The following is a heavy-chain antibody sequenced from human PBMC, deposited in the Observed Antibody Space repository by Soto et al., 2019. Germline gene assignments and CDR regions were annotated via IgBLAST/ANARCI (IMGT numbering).Heavy chain of an antibody. D-gene: IGHD3-22*01. J-gene: IGHJ4*02. CDR2: IGGSGGGT. CDR3: AKGPTYYYDSSGYFDY. V-gene: IGHV3-23*01. CDR1: GFTFSRYA. Sequence: PGGSLRLSCAASGFTFSRYAMSWVRQAPGKGLEWVSAIGGSGGGTYYADSVKGRFTISRDNSKNTLYLQMNSLRAEDTAVYYCAKGPTYYYDSSGYFDYWGQGTLVTSPQ.